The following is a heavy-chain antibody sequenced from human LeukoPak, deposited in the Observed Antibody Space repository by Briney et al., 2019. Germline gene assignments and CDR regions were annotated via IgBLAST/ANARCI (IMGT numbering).Heavy chain of an antibody. CDR1: GGTFSSYA. CDR2: IIPIHGIA. Sequence: ASVKVSCKASGGTFSSYAISWVRQAPGQGLEWMGRIIPIHGIANYAQKFQGRVTITADKSTSTAYMELSSLRSEDTAVYYCARIYYYDSSGYYPRFYDAFDIWGQGTMVTVSS. V-gene: IGHV1-69*04. CDR3: ARIYYYDSSGYYPRFYDAFDI. J-gene: IGHJ3*02. D-gene: IGHD3-22*01.